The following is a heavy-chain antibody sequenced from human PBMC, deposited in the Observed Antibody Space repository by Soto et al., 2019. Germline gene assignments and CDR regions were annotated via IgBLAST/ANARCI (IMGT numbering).Heavy chain of an antibody. J-gene: IGHJ4*02. V-gene: IGHV3-21*01. CDR1: GFTFSSYS. D-gene: IGHD3-22*01. CDR3: AKGTTYYYDSSGYGPLDY. CDR2: ISSSSSYI. Sequence: GGSLRLSCAASGFTFSSYSMNWVRQAPGKGLEWVSSISSSSSYIYYADSVRGRFTISRDNAKNSLYLQMNSLRAEDTAVYYCAKGTTYYYDSSGYGPLDYWGQGTLVTVSS.